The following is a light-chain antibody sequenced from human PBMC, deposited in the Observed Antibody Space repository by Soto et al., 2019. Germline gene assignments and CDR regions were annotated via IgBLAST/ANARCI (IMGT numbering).Light chain of an antibody. J-gene: IGKJ4*01. CDR2: GAS. CDR1: QSVSSSY. V-gene: IGKV3-20*01. Sequence: EIVLTQSPGTLSLSPGERATLSCRASQSVSSSYLAWYQQKPGQAPRLLIYGASNRATGIPDRFSGSGAATDFILTISRMEHEDFAVYYCQQYGGSPPLTFGGGTKVEIK. CDR3: QQYGGSPPLT.